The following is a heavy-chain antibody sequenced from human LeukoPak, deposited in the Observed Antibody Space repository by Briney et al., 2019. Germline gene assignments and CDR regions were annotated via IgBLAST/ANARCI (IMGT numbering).Heavy chain of an antibody. D-gene: IGHD3-16*02. CDR2: IRYDGSNK. CDR3: AKDLNDYVWGSYPEADY. V-gene: IGHV3-30*02. J-gene: IGHJ4*02. Sequence: GGSLRLSCAASGFTFSSYSMNWVRQAPGKGLEWVAFIRYDGSNKYYADSVKGRFTISRDNSKNTLYLQMNSLRAEDTAVYYCAKDLNDYVWGSYPEADYWGQGTLVTVSS. CDR1: GFTFSSYS.